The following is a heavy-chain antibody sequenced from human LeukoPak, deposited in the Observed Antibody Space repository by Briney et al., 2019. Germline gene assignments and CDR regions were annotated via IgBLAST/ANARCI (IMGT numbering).Heavy chain of an antibody. CDR1: GGSISSSSYY. CDR3: ARLRGYYYDY. D-gene: IGHD5-12*01. V-gene: IGHV4-39*07. J-gene: IGHJ4*02. CDR2: IYYSGST. Sequence: SETLSLTCTVSGGSISSSSYYWGWIRQPPGKWLEWIGSIYYSGSTYYNPSLKSRVTISVDTSKNQFSLKLSSVTAADTAVYYCARLRGYYYDYWGQGTQVTVSS.